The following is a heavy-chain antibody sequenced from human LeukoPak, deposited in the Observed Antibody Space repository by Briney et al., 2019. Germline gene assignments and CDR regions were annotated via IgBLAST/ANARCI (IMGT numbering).Heavy chain of an antibody. J-gene: IGHJ4*02. CDR3: AKITGVLISY. D-gene: IGHD3-3*01. CDR2: IYHSGST. CDR1: GASISSGSYY. V-gene: IGHV4-31*03. Sequence: PSETLSLTCTVSGASISSGSYYWSWLRQHPGKGLEWIGYIYHSGSTYYNPSLKSRVTISVDTSKNQFSLKLSSVTAADTAIYYCAKITGVLISYWGQGTLVTVSS.